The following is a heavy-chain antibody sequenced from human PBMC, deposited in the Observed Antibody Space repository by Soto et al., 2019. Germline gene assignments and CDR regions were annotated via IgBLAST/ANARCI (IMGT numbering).Heavy chain of an antibody. D-gene: IGHD5-18*01. CDR2: IYYSGNT. CDR1: GGSIRSGGYY. V-gene: IGHV4-31*03. Sequence: SETLSLACTVSGGSIRSGGYYWSWVRQNPRRGLEWIGNIYYSGNTYYNPSLKSRPTISVDTSKNQFSLNLSSVTAADTAVYYCARDRLMATAGTARHYFGLDVWGQGTTVTVSS. CDR3: ARDRLMATAGTARHYFGLDV. J-gene: IGHJ6*02.